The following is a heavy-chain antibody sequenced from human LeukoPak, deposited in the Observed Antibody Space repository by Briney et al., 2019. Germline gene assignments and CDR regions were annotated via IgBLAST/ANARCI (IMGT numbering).Heavy chain of an antibody. J-gene: IGHJ4*02. V-gene: IGHV3-21*01. Sequence: LGGSLRLSCAASGFTISSYSMNWVRQAPGKGLEWVSSISSGSSYIYYADSVKGRFTVSRDNAKNSLFLQVNSLRAEDTAAYYCARDFDSGYGRYFDYWGPGTLVTVSS. D-gene: IGHD5-12*01. CDR1: GFTISSYS. CDR3: ARDFDSGYGRYFDY. CDR2: ISSGSSYI.